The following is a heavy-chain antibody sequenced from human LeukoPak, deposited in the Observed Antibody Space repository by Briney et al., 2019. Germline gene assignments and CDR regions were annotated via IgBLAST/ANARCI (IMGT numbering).Heavy chain of an antibody. CDR1: GYTFTGYY. CDR2: INPNSGGT. V-gene: IGHV1-2*02. J-gene: IGHJ4*02. CDR3: ARDPLYYHSDTSGYSTFFDY. Sequence: ASVKVSCKASGYTFTGYYMHWVRQAPGQGLEWMGWINPNSGGTNYAQKFQGRVTMTRDTSISTAYMELSRLRSDDTAVYYCARDPLYYHSDTSGYSTFFDYWGQGTLVTVSS. D-gene: IGHD3-22*01.